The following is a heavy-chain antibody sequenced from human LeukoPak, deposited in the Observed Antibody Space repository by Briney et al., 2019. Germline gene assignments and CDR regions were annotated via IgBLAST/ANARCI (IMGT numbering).Heavy chain of an antibody. D-gene: IGHD6-13*01. Sequence: SETLSLTCAVYGGSFSGYYWSWLRQPPGKGLEWIGEINHSGSTNYNPSLKSRVTISVDTSKNQFSLKLSSVTAADTAVYYCARAAIAAAGGAADYWGQGTLVTVSS. V-gene: IGHV4-34*01. CDR3: ARAAIAAAGGAADY. CDR1: GGSFSGYY. CDR2: INHSGST. J-gene: IGHJ4*02.